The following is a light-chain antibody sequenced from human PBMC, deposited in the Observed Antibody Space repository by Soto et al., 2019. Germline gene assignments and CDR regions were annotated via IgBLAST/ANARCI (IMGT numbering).Light chain of an antibody. CDR3: QQYGSSLRTYT. Sequence: EIVLTQSPGTLSLSPGERATLSCRASQSVSSSYLAWYQQKPGQAPRLLIYGASSRATGIPDRFSGSGSGTDFTLTISRLEPEDFAVYYCQQYGSSLRTYTFGHGTKLEIK. CDR1: QSVSSSY. J-gene: IGKJ2*01. V-gene: IGKV3-20*01. CDR2: GAS.